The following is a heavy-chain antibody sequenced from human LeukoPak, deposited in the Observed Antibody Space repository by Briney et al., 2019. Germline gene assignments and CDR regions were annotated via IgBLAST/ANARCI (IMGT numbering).Heavy chain of an antibody. CDR2: ISSKGGST. V-gene: IGHV3-64*01. D-gene: IGHD6-13*01. J-gene: IGHJ5*02. Sequence: GGSLRLSCAASGFTFSSYAMHWVRQAPGKGLEYVSGISSKGGSTYYANSVKGRFTISRDNSKNTLYLQIGSLRAEDMALYYCARSRGISASPNWFDLWGQGTLVTVSS. CDR1: GFTFSSYA. CDR3: ARSRGISASPNWFDL.